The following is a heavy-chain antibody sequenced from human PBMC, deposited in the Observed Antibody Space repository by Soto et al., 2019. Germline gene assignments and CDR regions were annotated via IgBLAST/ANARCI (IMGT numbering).Heavy chain of an antibody. CDR2: ISYDGSNK. D-gene: IGHD3-10*01. J-gene: IGHJ5*02. CDR3: ARDRAAYYYGSGPFDP. Sequence: QVQLVESGGGVVQPGRSLRLSCAASGFTFSSYAMHWVRQAPGKGLEWVAVISYDGSNKYYADSVKGRFTISRDNSKNTLYLQMNSLRAEDTAEYYCARDRAAYYYGSGPFDPWGQGTLVTVSS. V-gene: IGHV3-30-3*01. CDR1: GFTFSSYA.